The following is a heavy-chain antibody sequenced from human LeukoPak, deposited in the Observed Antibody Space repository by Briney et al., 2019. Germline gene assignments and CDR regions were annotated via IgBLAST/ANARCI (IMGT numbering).Heavy chain of an antibody. CDR1: GGSISSGGYY. V-gene: IGHV4-31*03. CDR2: IYYSGST. D-gene: IGHD6-6*01. Sequence: SQTLSLTCTVSGGSISSGGYYWSWIRQHPGKGLEWIGYIYYSGSTYYNPSLKSRVTISVDTSKNQFPLKLSSVTAADTAVYYCAREIAARPEGYYYYYMDVWGKGTTVTVSS. J-gene: IGHJ6*03. CDR3: AREIAARPEGYYYYYMDV.